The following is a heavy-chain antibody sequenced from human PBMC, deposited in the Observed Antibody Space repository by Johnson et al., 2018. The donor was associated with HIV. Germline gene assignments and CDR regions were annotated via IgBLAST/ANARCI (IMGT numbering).Heavy chain of an antibody. CDR3: ARDLGNWDSPRSAFDI. Sequence: QVQLVESGGGVVQPGRSLRLSCAASGFTFSSYGMHWVRQAPGKGLEWVALISYDGIKTYYVDSVKARFTISRDDARNTLYLQVNSLRAEDTAVYYCARDLGNWDSPRSAFDIWGQGTMVTVSS. CDR1: GFTFSSYG. D-gene: IGHD1/OR15-1a*01. CDR2: ISYDGIKT. V-gene: IGHV3-30*03. J-gene: IGHJ3*02.